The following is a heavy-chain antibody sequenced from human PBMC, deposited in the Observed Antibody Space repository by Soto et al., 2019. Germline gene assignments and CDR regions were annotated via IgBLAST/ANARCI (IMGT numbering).Heavy chain of an antibody. V-gene: IGHV1-69*02. CDR1: GGTFSSYT. CDR2: IIPILGIA. J-gene: IGHJ6*02. CDR3: ASTAAAGHYYYYGMDV. D-gene: IGHD6-13*01. Sequence: ASVKVSCKASGGTFSSYTISWVRQAPGQGLEWMGRIIPILGIANYAQKFQGRVTITADKSTSTAYMELSSLRSEDTAVYYCASTAAAGHYYYYGMDVWGQGTTVTVSS.